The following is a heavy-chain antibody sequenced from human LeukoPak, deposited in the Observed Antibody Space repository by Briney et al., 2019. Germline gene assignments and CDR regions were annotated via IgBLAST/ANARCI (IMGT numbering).Heavy chain of an antibody. V-gene: IGHV3-30-3*01. D-gene: IGHD3-16*01. CDR3: ARGDYVLDY. CDR2: ISYDGNIK. J-gene: IGHJ4*02. CDR1: GFTFSSYT. Sequence: GGSLRLSCAASGFTFSSYTIHWGRQAPGKGLERGPVISYDGNIKSYVDSVKGRLTISRDNSKNTLYLQINRLRAEDTALYYCARGDYVLDYWGQGTLVTVSS.